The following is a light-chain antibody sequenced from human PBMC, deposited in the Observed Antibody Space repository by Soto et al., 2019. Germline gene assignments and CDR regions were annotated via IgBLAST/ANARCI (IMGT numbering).Light chain of an antibody. Sequence: QSALTQPASVSGSPGQSITISCTGTSSDVGGYNYVSWYQQHPAKSPKLMIYEVSNRPAGVSHRFSGSKSGNTASLTISGLQAEDEADYYCFSYTTSSTLVFGGGTKLTVL. J-gene: IGLJ3*02. CDR1: SSDVGGYNY. CDR2: EVS. CDR3: FSYTTSSTLV. V-gene: IGLV2-14*01.